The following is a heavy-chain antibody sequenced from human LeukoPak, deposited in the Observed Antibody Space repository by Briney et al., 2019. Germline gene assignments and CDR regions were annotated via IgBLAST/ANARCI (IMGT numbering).Heavy chain of an antibody. CDR3: ARHLGPRDGYNFSWFDP. CDR2: IYYSGST. D-gene: IGHD5-24*01. J-gene: IGHJ5*02. Sequence: GSLRLSCAASGFIFSSYAMSWIRQPPGKGLEWIGYIYYSGSTNYNPSLKSRVTISVDTSKNQFSLKLSSVTAADTAVYYCARHLGPRDGYNFSWFDPWGQGTLVTVSS. CDR1: GFIFSSYA. V-gene: IGHV4-59*08.